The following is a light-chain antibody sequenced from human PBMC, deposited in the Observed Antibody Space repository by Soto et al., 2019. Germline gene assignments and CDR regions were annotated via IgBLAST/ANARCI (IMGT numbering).Light chain of an antibody. J-gene: IGLJ3*02. CDR2: NNN. Sequence: QYVVTQPPSASGTPGQRVTLSCSGRSSKIGSNAVNWYRQFPGRAPKVLIYNNNERPSGVPDRFSGSKSGTSASLAIIGLQSDDEADYYCATWDEGLNGWVFGGGTKVTVL. CDR3: ATWDEGLNGWV. V-gene: IGLV1-44*01. CDR1: SSKIGSNA.